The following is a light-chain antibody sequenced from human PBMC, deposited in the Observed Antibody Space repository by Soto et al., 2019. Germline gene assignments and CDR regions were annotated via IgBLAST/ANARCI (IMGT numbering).Light chain of an antibody. Sequence: EIVLTQSPATLSLSPGQRATLSCRASQSVRSYLAWYQQKAGQAPRLLIYEASKRATGIPARFSGSGSGTDFTLTISSLETEDFAVYYCQQRDDWPPWTFGQGTKVEIK. CDR3: QQRDDWPPWT. V-gene: IGKV3-11*01. J-gene: IGKJ1*01. CDR2: EAS. CDR1: QSVRSY.